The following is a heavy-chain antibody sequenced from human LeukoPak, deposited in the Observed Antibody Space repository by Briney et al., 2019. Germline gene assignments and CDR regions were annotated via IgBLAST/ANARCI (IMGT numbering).Heavy chain of an antibody. J-gene: IGHJ3*02. V-gene: IGHV4-59*01. CDR2: IYYSGST. CDR1: GGSISSYY. Sequence: SETLSLTCTVSGGSISSYYWSWIRQPPGKGLEWIGYIYYSGSTKYNPSLKSRGTISVDTSKNQFSLKLSSVTAADTAVYYCARDLPCTNGVCYNAFDMWGQGTMVTVSS. D-gene: IGHD2-8*01. CDR3: ARDLPCTNGVCYNAFDM.